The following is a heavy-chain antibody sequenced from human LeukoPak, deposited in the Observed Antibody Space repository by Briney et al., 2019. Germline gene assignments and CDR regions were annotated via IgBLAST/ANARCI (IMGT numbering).Heavy chain of an antibody. CDR3: ARGRMVRGVITGEYWFDP. Sequence: SETLSLTCSVSGGSISGYYWSWIRQPPGKGLEWIGYIYHSGSTYYNPSLKSRVTISVDRSKNQFSLKLSSVTAADTAVYYCARGRMVRGVITGEYWFDPWGQGTLVTVSS. D-gene: IGHD3-10*01. CDR1: GGSISGYY. CDR2: IYHSGST. V-gene: IGHV4-30-2*01. J-gene: IGHJ5*02.